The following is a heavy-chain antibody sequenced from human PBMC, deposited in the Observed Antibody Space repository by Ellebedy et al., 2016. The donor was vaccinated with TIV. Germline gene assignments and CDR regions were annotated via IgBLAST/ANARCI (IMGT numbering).Heavy chain of an antibody. Sequence: SETLSLXCTVSGYSISSGYYWGWIRQPPGKGLEWIGSIYHSGSTYYNPSLKSRVTISVDTSKNQFSLKLSSVTAADTAVYYCARVGDATPLDYWGQGTLVTVSS. V-gene: IGHV4-38-2*02. J-gene: IGHJ4*02. CDR3: ARVGDATPLDY. CDR1: GYSISSGYY. CDR2: IYHSGST. D-gene: IGHD2-15*01.